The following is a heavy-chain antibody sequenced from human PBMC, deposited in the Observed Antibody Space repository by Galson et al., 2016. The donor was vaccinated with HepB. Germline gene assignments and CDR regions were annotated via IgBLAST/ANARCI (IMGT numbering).Heavy chain of an antibody. D-gene: IGHD3-10*01. V-gene: IGHV1-8*01. J-gene: IGHJ4*02. Sequence: SVKVSCKASEYTFTTYDINWVRQAPGQGLEWMGWMNPDSGNTGYAQKFQGRVTMARDTSISTAYMELSSLRSEDTAVYYCATYSPYDGTYRGFAYWGQGTLVTVSS. CDR1: EYTFTTYD. CDR3: ATYSPYDGTYRGFAY. CDR2: MNPDSGNT.